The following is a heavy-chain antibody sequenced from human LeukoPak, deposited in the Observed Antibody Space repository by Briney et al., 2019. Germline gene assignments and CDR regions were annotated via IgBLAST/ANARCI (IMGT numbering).Heavy chain of an antibody. CDR2: INSGGTII. V-gene: IGHV3-48*03. CDR3: ARDWFVD. Sequence: HPGGSLRLSCAASGFTSSSNEMNWVRQAPGKGLEWVSYINSGGTIIYYADSMRGRFTISRDNAKNSLYLQMNSLRAEDTAVYYCARDWFVDWGQGTLVIVSS. J-gene: IGHJ4*02. CDR1: GFTSSSNE.